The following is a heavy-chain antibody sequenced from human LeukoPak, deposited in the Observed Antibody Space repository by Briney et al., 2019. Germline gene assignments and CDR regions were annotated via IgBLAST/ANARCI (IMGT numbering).Heavy chain of an antibody. CDR1: VFTFSSYI. CDR2: ISCRRRYI. D-gene: IGHD1-7*01. CDR3: ASTLTGTTYYFDY. J-gene: IGHJ4*02. Sequence: GGSLRLSCVASVFTFSSYIMNWVRPAPGKGREWVSSISCRRRYIYYADSVRSRFTISRDNAKNSLYLQMNSLRAEDTAVYYCASTLTGTTYYFDYWGQGTLVTVSS. V-gene: IGHV3-21*01.